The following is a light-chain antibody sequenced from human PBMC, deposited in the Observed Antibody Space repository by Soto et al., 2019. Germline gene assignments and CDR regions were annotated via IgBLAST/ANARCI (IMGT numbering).Light chain of an antibody. CDR2: KAS. CDR3: QQYNSYPLT. J-gene: IGKJ4*01. V-gene: IGKV1-5*03. Sequence: DIQMTQSPSTLSASVGDRVTITCRASQSISSWLAWYQQKPGKAPKLLIYKASSLESGVPSRFSGSGPGTEFTLTISSLQPDDFATYYCQQYNSYPLTFGGGTKAEIK. CDR1: QSISSW.